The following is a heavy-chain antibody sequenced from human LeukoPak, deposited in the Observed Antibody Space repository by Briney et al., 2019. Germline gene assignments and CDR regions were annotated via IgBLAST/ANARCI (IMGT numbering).Heavy chain of an antibody. Sequence: SETLSLTCTVSGGSISSGDYYWSWIRQPPGKGLEWIGYIYYSGSTYYNPSLKSRVTISVVTSKNQFSLKLSSVTAADTAVYYCARGETGGYCSGGSCYSNLIYYFDYWGQGTLVTVSS. J-gene: IGHJ4*02. CDR1: GGSISSGDYY. CDR3: ARGETGGYCSGGSCYSNLIYYFDY. CDR2: IYYSGST. D-gene: IGHD2-15*01. V-gene: IGHV4-30-4*01.